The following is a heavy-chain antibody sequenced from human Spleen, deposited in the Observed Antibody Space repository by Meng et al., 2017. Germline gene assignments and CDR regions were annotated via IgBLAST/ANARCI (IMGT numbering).Heavy chain of an antibody. J-gene: IGHJ5*02. V-gene: IGHV4-31*03. Sequence: QVQLQESGPGLVQPSHTLSLTCTVSGGSISSGGYYWSWIRQHPGKGLEWIGYIYYSGSTYYNPSLKSRVTISVDTSKNQFSLKLSSVTAADTAVYYCARGVCSSSCYFHNWFDPWGQGILVTVSS. CDR3: ARGVCSSSCYFHNWFDP. CDR2: IYYSGST. D-gene: IGHD6-13*01. CDR1: GGSISSGGYY.